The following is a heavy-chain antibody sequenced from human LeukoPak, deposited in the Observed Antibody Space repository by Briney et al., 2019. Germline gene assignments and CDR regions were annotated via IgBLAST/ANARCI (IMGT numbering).Heavy chain of an antibody. CDR1: GGSFSGYY. J-gene: IGHJ4*02. CDR2: INHSGST. V-gene: IGHV4-34*01. D-gene: IGHD1/OR15-1a*01. Sequence: SETLSLTCAVYGGSFSGYYWSWIRQPPGKGLEWIGEINHSGSTNYNPSLKSRVTISVDTSKNQFSLKLSSVTAADTAVYYCARDARTGGFDYWGQGTLVTVS. CDR3: ARDARTGGFDY.